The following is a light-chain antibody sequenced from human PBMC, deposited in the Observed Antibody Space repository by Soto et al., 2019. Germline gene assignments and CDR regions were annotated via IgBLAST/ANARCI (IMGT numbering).Light chain of an antibody. CDR1: QTISTY. CDR3: QQTHTTPWT. V-gene: IGKV1-39*01. Sequence: DIQMTQSPSSLSSSVGDISTITCRAGQTISTYVNWYRQKAGKAPELLIYAASSLQSGVPSRFTGSGSGADFTLTISGLQPEDFASYFCQQTHTTPWTFGQGTKVDIK. CDR2: AAS. J-gene: IGKJ1*01.